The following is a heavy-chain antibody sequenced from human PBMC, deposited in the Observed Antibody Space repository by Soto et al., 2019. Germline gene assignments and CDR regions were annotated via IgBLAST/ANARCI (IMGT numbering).Heavy chain of an antibody. D-gene: IGHD3-16*01. V-gene: IGHV4-34*01. Sequence: SETLSLTCAVYGGSFSGYYWSWIRQPPGKGPEWIGEINHSGSTNYNPSLKSRVTISVDTSKNQFSLKLSSVTAADTAVYYCARRYHGYGYYYYGMDVWGQGTTVTVSS. CDR1: GGSFSGYY. CDR2: INHSGST. CDR3: ARRYHGYGYYYYGMDV. J-gene: IGHJ6*02.